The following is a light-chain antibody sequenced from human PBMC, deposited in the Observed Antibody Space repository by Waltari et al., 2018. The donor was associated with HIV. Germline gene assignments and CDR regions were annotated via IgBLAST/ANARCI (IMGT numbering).Light chain of an antibody. CDR1: QSVSSN. V-gene: IGKV3-15*01. CDR3: QQYNNWPPWT. Sequence: EIVMTQSPATLSVSPGERATLSCRASQSVSSNLAWYQQKPGQAPRHLIYGASTSATGIPARFSGSGSGTEFTLTISSLQSEDFAVYYCQQYNNWPPWTFGQGTKVEIK. CDR2: GAS. J-gene: IGKJ1*01.